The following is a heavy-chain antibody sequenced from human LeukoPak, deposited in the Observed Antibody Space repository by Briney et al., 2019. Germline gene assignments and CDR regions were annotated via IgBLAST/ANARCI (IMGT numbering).Heavy chain of an antibody. CDR2: INHSGST. D-gene: IGHD3-22*01. Sequence: SETLSLTCAVYGGSFSDYYWSWIRQPPGKGLEWIGEINHSGSTNYNPSLKSRVTISVDTSKNQFSLKLSSVTAADTAVYYCARAPIYYDSSAYYYGTFEYWGQGTLVTVSS. CDR3: ARAPIYYDSSAYYYGTFEY. CDR1: GGSFSDYY. J-gene: IGHJ4*02. V-gene: IGHV4-34*01.